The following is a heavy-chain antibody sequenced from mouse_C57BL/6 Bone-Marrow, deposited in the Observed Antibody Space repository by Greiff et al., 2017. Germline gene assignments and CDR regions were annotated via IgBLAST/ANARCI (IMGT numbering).Heavy chain of an antibody. CDR2: ISYSGST. J-gene: IGHJ3*01. V-gene: IGHV3-8*01. CDR3: AGYSNYVSWFAY. CDR1: GYSITSDY. Sequence: EVNVVESGPGLAKPSQTLSLTCSVTGYSITSDYWNWIRKFPGNKLEYMGYISYSGSTYYNPSLKSRISITRDTSKNQYYLQLNSVTTEDTATYYCAGYSNYVSWFAYWGQGTLVTVSA. D-gene: IGHD2-5*01.